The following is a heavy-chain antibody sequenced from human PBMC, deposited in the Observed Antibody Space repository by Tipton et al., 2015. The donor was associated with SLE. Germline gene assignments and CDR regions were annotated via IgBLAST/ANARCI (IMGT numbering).Heavy chain of an antibody. J-gene: IGHJ6*03. CDR2: ISSSGTYM. Sequence: GSLRLSCAASGFTFSTYSMSWVRQAPGKGLEWVSSISSSGTYMHYADSVTGRFTISRDNADKSLSLHMNSLRAEDTALYYCTRGTGSRHYYSMDVWGSGTTVTVSS. V-gene: IGHV3-21*01. CDR3: TRGTGSRHYYSMDV. CDR1: GFTFSTYS.